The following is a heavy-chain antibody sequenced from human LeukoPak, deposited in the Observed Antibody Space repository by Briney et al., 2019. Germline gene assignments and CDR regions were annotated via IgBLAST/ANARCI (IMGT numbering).Heavy chain of an antibody. J-gene: IGHJ4*02. D-gene: IGHD1-26*01. CDR2: ISSSSSYI. Sequence: KSGGSLRLSCAASGVTVGSNYMSWVRQAPGKGLEWVSLISSSSSYIYYADSVKGRFTISRDNAKNSLYLQMNSLRAEDTAVYYCAGRGRDFDYWGQGTLVTVSS. CDR1: GVTVGSNY. V-gene: IGHV3-21*01. CDR3: AGRGRDFDY.